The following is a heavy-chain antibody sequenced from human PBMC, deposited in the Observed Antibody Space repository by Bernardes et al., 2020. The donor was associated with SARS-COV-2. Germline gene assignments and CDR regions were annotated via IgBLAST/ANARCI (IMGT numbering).Heavy chain of an antibody. Sequence: SGPTLVKPKETLTLTCSFSGFSASTTGVAVGWIRQAPGKALEWLAFIYWDDDTRASPFLGTRVTIAKDNSKNQVVLTMTNMDPVDTATYYCAHLVVQKTLYYFDSWGQGILVTVSS. CDR3: AHLVVQKTLYYFDS. D-gene: IGHD2-21*01. CDR2: IYWDDDT. CDR1: GFSASTTGVA. J-gene: IGHJ4*02. V-gene: IGHV2-5*02.